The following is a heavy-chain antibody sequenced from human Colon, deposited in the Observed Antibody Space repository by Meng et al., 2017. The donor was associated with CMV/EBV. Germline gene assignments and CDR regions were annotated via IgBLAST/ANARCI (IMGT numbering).Heavy chain of an antibody. CDR3: ARDGAMGYYYYDSTAYESRWFDP. J-gene: IGHJ5*02. CDR1: GGSISNYY. V-gene: IGHV4-59*01. D-gene: IGHD3-22*01. CDR2: IYYTGST. Sequence: GSLRLSCSVSGGSISNYYWNWFRQPPGKGVEWIPYIYYTGSTNYNPSLKSRVTISVDTSKIQFSLKRSSVTAADTAVYYCARDGAMGYYYYDSTAYESRWFDPWGQGILVTVSS.